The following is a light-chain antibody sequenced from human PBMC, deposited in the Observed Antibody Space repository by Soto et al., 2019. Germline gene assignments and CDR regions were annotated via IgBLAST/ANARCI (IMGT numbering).Light chain of an antibody. CDR2: GAS. J-gene: IGKJ1*01. Sequence: EIVMTQSPATLSVSPGERATLSCRASQSVRSNLAWYQQKPGQAPRLLIYGASTRATGFPARFSGSGSGTEFTLTISSLQYEDFAVYYCQQYNDWPSWTFGQGTKVEIK. CDR1: QSVRSN. CDR3: QQYNDWPSWT. V-gene: IGKV3-15*01.